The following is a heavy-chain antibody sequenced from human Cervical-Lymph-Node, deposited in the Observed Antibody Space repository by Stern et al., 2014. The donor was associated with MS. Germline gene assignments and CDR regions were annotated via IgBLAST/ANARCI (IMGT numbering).Heavy chain of an antibody. D-gene: IGHD2-15*01. CDR2: IKSKNDGGTI. CDR1: GFTFSNAW. Sequence: EVQLVESGGGLVKPGGSLRLSCAASGFTFSNAWMSWVRQAPGKGLEWVGRIKSKNDGGTIDYAAPVIGRFTISRDDSKNTLYLQMNSLKSEDTAVYYCTTNILWCQGTLVTVSS. V-gene: IGHV3-15*01. CDR3: TTNIL. J-gene: IGHJ4*02.